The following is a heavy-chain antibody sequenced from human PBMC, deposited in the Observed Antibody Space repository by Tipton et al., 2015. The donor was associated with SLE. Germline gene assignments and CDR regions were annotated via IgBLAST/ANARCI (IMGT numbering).Heavy chain of an antibody. CDR1: GYSISSGYY. CDR3: ARLQFIFGGMDV. D-gene: IGHD3-3*01. CDR2: IYQSGST. V-gene: IGHV4-38-2*02. Sequence: GLVKPSETLFLTCSVSGYSISSGYYWGWIRQPPGKGLEWIGSIYQSGSTFYSSSLKSRVTISVDTSRNQFSLNLSSATAADTAVYFCARLQFIFGGMDVWGKGTTVTVSS. J-gene: IGHJ6*04.